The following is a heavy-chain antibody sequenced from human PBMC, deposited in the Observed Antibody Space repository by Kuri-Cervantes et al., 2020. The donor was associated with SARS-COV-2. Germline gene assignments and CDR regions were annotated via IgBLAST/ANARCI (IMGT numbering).Heavy chain of an antibody. CDR2: IIPFFGTP. CDR3: VRDVGYGGSSELDITYFDC. J-gene: IGHJ4*02. CDR1: GYTFTGYY. D-gene: IGHD4-23*01. V-gene: IGHV1-69*13. Sequence: SVKVSCKASGYTFTGYYMHWVRQAPGQGLEWMGWIIPFFGTPNYAQRFEGRVTITVDQSTRTVYMEMTSLTLEDTAVYFCVRDVGYGGSSELDITYFDCWGQGTLVTVSS.